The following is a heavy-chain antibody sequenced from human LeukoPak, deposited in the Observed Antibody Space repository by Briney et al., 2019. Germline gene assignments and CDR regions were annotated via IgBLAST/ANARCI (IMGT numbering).Heavy chain of an antibody. Sequence: SETLSLTCTVSGGSISSGDYYWSWIRQPPGKGLEWIGYIYYSGSTYYNPSLKSRVTISVDTSKNQFSLKLSSVTAADTAVYYCARAEFVAAAAGRSEIPFDYWGQGTLVTVSS. CDR2: IYYSGST. V-gene: IGHV4-30-4*01. CDR3: ARAEFVAAAAGRSEIPFDY. CDR1: GGSISSGDYY. D-gene: IGHD6-13*01. J-gene: IGHJ4*02.